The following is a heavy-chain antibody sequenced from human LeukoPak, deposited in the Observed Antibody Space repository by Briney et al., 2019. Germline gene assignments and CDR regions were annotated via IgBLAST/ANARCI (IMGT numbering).Heavy chain of an antibody. Sequence: ASVKVSCKASGYTFTSYDIKWVRQATGQGLEWMGWMNPNSGNTGYAQKFQGRVTITRNTSISTAYMELSSLRSEDTAVYYCARAPTVTRRSCWFDPWGQGTLVTVSS. CDR3: ARAPTVTRRSCWFDP. V-gene: IGHV1-8*03. CDR1: GYTFTSYD. CDR2: MNPNSGNT. D-gene: IGHD4-17*01. J-gene: IGHJ5*02.